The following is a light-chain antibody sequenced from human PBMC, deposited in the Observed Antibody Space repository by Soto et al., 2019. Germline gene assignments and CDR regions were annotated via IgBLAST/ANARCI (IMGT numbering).Light chain of an antibody. CDR2: GAF. Sequence: EIVLTQSPPTLSLSPGERATLSCRASQSITSYLDWYRQKPGQAPRLLIYGAFNRDAGIPARFSGSGTGTDFDLTISSLEPEDSAVYYCQQRNNWPPVTFGQGTLLEIK. CDR1: QSITSY. J-gene: IGKJ5*01. CDR3: QQRNNWPPVT. V-gene: IGKV3-11*01.